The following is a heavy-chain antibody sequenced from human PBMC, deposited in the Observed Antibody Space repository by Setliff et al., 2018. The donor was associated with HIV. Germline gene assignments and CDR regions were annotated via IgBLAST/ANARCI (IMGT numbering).Heavy chain of an antibody. CDR1: GVSITSSDYY. CDR2: IYYSGST. CDR3: ARLLYYYDSSGSYNWFDP. D-gene: IGHD3-22*01. J-gene: IGHJ5*02. Sequence: TSETLSLTCTVSGVSITSSDYYWGWIRQPPGKGLEWIGNIYYSGSTYYNSSLRSRVTISVDTSKNQFSLKLSSVTAADAALYYCARLLYYYDSSGSYNWFDPWGQGTLVTVSS. V-gene: IGHV4-39*01.